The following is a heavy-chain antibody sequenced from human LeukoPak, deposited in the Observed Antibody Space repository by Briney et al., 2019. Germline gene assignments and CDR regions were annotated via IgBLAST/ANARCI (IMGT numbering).Heavy chain of an antibody. CDR3: AKSRSGWYNFDY. Sequence: GGSLRLSCAASGFTFTSYAMNWVRQAPGKGLEWVSSMRCGGGNTYSADSVKGRFTISRDNSKNMLYLQMNSLRAEDTAVYYCAKSRSGWYNFDYWGQGTLVTVSS. CDR2: MRCGGGNT. J-gene: IGHJ4*02. CDR1: GFTFTSYA. V-gene: IGHV3-23*01. D-gene: IGHD6-19*01.